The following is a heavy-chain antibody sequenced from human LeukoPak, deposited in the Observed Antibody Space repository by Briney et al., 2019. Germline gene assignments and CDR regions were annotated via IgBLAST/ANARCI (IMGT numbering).Heavy chain of an antibody. Sequence: ASVKVSCKASGYTFTSYGISWVRQAPGQGLEWVGWISAYNAYTNYTQRLQGRVTMTTDTSTSTAYMELRSLRSEDTAVYYCARGQYYYGSGPDAFDIWGQGTMVTVSS. V-gene: IGHV1-18*01. CDR2: ISAYNAYT. D-gene: IGHD3-10*01. J-gene: IGHJ3*02. CDR3: ARGQYYYGSGPDAFDI. CDR1: GYTFTSYG.